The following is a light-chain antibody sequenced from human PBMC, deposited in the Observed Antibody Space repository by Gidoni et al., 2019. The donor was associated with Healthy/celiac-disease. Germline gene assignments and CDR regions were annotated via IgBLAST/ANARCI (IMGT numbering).Light chain of an antibody. Sequence: IVMTQSPATLSVSPGERATLSCRASQSVSSNLAWYQQKPGQAPRLLIYGASTRATGIPARFSGSGSGTEFTLTISSLQSEDFAVYYCQQYNNWPPEHTFXXXTKLEIK. CDR2: GAS. J-gene: IGKJ2*01. CDR1: QSVSSN. V-gene: IGKV3-15*01. CDR3: QQYNNWPPEHT.